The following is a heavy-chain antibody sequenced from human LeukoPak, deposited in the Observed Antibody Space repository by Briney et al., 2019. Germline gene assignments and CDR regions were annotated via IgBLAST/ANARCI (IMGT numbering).Heavy chain of an antibody. V-gene: IGHV4-39*01. Sequence: SETLSLTCTVSGGSLSSSSYYWGWIRQPPGKGLEWIRSIYYSGKTYYNPSLKSRVTISVDTSKNQFSLKLSSVTAADTAVYYCARGRFVYGSYRSRDAFDIWGQGTMVTVSS. D-gene: IGHD1-26*01. CDR3: ARGRFVYGSYRSRDAFDI. CDR2: IYYSGKT. J-gene: IGHJ3*02. CDR1: GGSLSSSSYY.